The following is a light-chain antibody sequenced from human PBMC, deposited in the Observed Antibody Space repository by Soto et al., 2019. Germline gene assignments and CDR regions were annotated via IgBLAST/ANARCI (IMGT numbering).Light chain of an antibody. Sequence: SALTQSPGTLSLSPGESATLSCRASRNVRSNYLAWYQQKPGQAPRLLIYGASSRATGIPDRFSGSGSGTDFTLTISRLEPEDFAVYYCQQYGSSSWTFGQGTKVDI. CDR3: QQYGSSSWT. V-gene: IGKV3-20*01. CDR2: GAS. CDR1: RNVRSNY. J-gene: IGKJ1*01.